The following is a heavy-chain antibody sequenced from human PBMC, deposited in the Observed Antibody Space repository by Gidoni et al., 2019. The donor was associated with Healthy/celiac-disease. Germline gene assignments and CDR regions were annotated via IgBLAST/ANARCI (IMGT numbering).Heavy chain of an antibody. CDR3: ARGGRYYDFWSGYYRHDAFDI. Sequence: EVQLVESGGGLVQPGGSLRLSCAASGFTVSSNSMSWVRQAPGKGLEWVSVIFSGGSTYYADSVKGRFTISRDNSKNTLYLQMNSLRAEDTAVYYCARGGRYYDFWSGYYRHDAFDIWGQGTMVTVSS. J-gene: IGHJ3*02. CDR1: GFTVSSNS. CDR2: IFSGGST. D-gene: IGHD3-3*01. V-gene: IGHV3-66*01.